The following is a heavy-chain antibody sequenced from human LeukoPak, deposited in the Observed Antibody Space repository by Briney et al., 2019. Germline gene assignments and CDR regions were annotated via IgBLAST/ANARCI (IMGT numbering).Heavy chain of an antibody. Sequence: ASVKVSCKASGYTFTSYGISWVRQAPGQGLEWMGWISAYNGNTNYAQKLQGRVTMTTDTSTSTAYMELRSLRSDDTAVYYCARDRQVGAMDGVDWFDPWGQGTLVTVSS. D-gene: IGHD1-26*01. V-gene: IGHV1-18*01. CDR3: ARDRQVGAMDGVDWFDP. CDR1: GYTFTSYG. CDR2: ISAYNGNT. J-gene: IGHJ5*02.